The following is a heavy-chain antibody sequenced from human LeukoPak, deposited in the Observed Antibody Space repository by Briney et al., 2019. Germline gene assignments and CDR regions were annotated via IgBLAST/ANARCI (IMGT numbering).Heavy chain of an antibody. CDR3: ARAFPQLYCSGGSCNGGSGFDP. CDR2: IYYSGST. V-gene: IGHV4-59*01. Sequence: SETLSLTCTVSGGSISSYYWSWIRQPPGKGLEWIGYIYYSGSTNYNPSLKSRVTISVDTSKKQFSLKLTSVTAADTAVYYCARAFPQLYCSGGSCNGGSGFDPWGQGTLVTVSS. J-gene: IGHJ5*02. D-gene: IGHD2-15*01. CDR1: GGSISSYY.